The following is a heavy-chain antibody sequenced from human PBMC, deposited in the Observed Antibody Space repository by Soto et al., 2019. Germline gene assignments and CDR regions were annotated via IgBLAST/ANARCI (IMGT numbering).Heavy chain of an antibody. CDR1: GGSISSYY. CDR2: IYYGGST. Sequence: PSETLSLTCTVSGGSISSYYWSWIRQPPGKGLEWIGYIYYGGSTNYNPSLKSRVTISVDTSKNQFSLKLSSVTAADTAVYYCARVRYSSSTFFDYWGQGTLVTVSS. D-gene: IGHD6-6*01. V-gene: IGHV4-59*01. CDR3: ARVRYSSSTFFDY. J-gene: IGHJ4*02.